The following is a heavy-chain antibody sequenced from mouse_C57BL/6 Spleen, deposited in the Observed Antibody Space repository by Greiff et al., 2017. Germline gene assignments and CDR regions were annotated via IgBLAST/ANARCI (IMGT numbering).Heavy chain of an antibody. Sequence: EVKLEESGGGLVQPGGSMKLSCVSSGFTFSNYWMNWVRQSPEKGLEWVAQIRLKSDNYATHYAESVKGRFTISRDDSKSSVYQQMNNLRAEDTGIYYCTDGSSLYAMDYWGQGTSVTVSS. CDR1: GFTFSNYW. CDR3: TDGSSLYAMDY. D-gene: IGHD1-1*01. V-gene: IGHV6-3*01. J-gene: IGHJ4*01. CDR2: IRLKSDNYAT.